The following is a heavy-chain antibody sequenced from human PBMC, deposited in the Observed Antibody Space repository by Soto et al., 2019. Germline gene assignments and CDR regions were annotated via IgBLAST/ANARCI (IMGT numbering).Heavy chain of an antibody. CDR3: ARDVALTGYSYDYDYGMDV. CDR1: GFTFSSYS. J-gene: IGHJ6*02. V-gene: IGHV3-21*01. D-gene: IGHD5-18*01. Sequence: EVQLVESGGGLVKPGGSLRLSCAASGFTFSSYSMNWVRQAPGKGLEWVSSISSSSSYIYYADSVKGRFTISRDNAKNSLYLQMNSLRAEDTAVYYCARDVALTGYSYDYDYGMDVWGQGTTVTVSS. CDR2: ISSSSSYI.